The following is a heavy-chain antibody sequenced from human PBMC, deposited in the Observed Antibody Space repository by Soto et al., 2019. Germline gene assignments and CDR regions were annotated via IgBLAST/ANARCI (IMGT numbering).Heavy chain of an antibody. V-gene: IGHV4-4*07. CDR1: GGSISNYY. D-gene: IGHD3-10*01. CDR3: ARGARSGSNYTIDY. CDR2: IYSSGST. Sequence: SETLSLTCTVSGGSISNYYWSWIRQPAGKGLEWIGRIYSSGSTNYSPSLKSRVTMSVDTSNNQFSLKLSSVTAADTAVYYCARGARSGSNYTIDYWGQGNLVTVSS. J-gene: IGHJ4*02.